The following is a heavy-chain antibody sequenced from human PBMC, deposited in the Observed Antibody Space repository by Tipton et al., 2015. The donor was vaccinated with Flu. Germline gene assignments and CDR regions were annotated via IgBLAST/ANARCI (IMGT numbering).Heavy chain of an antibody. CDR3: ARGSAPNYDILTEKYYFDY. V-gene: IGHV4-39*07. J-gene: IGHJ4*02. CDR2: IYYSGST. D-gene: IGHD3-9*01. CDR1: GGSISSGGYY. Sequence: TLSLTCTVSGGSISSGGYYWGWIRQPPGKGLEWIGSIYYSGSTYYNPSLKSRVTISVDTSKDQFSLKLSSVTAADTAVYYCARGSAPNYDILTEKYYFDYWGQGTLVTVSS.